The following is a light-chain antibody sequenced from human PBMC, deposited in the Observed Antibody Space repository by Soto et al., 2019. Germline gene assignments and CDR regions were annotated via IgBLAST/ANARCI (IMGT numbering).Light chain of an antibody. V-gene: IGLV2-8*01. Sequence: LTQPPSASGSPGQSVTISCIGTSSDVGRYNYVSWYQHHPGKAPKLIIYEVTKRPSGVPDRFSGSKSGNTASLTVSGLQADDEADYYCNSYVGSNNYVFGNGTKVTVL. J-gene: IGLJ1*01. CDR2: EVT. CDR1: SSDVGRYNY. CDR3: NSYVGSNNYV.